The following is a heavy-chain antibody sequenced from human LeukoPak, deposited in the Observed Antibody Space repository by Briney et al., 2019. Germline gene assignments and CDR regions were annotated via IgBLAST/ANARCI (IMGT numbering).Heavy chain of an antibody. D-gene: IGHD1-26*01. V-gene: IGHV3-11*06. CDR3: ARVRWGYFDL. CDR2: ISSSSSYT. Sequence: GGSLRLSCAASGLSFSDYYMNWIRQAPGKGLEWVSYISSSSSYTNYADSVKGRFTISRDNAKKSLYLQMNSLRAEDTAVYYCARVRWGYFDLWGRGTLVTVSS. CDR1: GLSFSDYY. J-gene: IGHJ2*01.